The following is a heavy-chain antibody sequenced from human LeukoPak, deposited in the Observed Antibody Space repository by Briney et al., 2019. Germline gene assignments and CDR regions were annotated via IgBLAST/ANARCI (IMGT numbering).Heavy chain of an antibody. J-gene: IGHJ4*02. CDR2: ISYDGSNK. CDR3: AGGTGDFDFDY. V-gene: IGHV3-30-3*01. D-gene: IGHD2-21*02. Sequence: GGSLRLSCAASGFTFSSYAMHWVRQAPGKGLEWVALISYDGSNKYYAYSVKGRFTISRDNSKNTLYLQMNSLRAEDRAVYYGAGGTGDFDFDYWGQGTLVTVSS. CDR1: GFTFSSYA.